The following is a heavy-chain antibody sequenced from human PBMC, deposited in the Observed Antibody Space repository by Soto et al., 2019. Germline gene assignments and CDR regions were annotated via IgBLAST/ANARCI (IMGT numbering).Heavy chain of an antibody. Sequence: SETLSLTCAVYGGSFSGYYWSWIRQPPGKGLEWIGEINHSGSTNYNPSLKSRVTISVDTSKNQFSLKLSSVTAADTAVFFCERSCSARYYIDYWGQGPLVTVSS. CDR1: GGSFSGYY. D-gene: IGHD2-15*01. CDR3: ERSCSARYYIDY. J-gene: IGHJ4*02. CDR2: INHSGST. V-gene: IGHV4-34*01.